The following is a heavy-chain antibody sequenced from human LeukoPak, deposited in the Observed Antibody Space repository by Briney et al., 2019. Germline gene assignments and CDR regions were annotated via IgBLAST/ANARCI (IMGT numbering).Heavy chain of an antibody. D-gene: IGHD3-22*01. Sequence: GGSPRLSCAASGFTFSSYAMSWVRQAPGKGLEWVSAISGSGGSTYYADSVKGRFTISRDNSKNTLYLQMNSLRAEDTAVYYCAKDAYYYDSSGWFDYWGQGTLVTVSS. CDR3: AKDAYYYDSSGWFDY. CDR1: GFTFSSYA. J-gene: IGHJ4*02. CDR2: ISGSGGST. V-gene: IGHV3-23*01.